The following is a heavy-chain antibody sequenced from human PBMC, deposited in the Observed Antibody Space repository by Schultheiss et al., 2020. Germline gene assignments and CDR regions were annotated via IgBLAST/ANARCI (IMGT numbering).Heavy chain of an antibody. J-gene: IGHJ4*02. D-gene: IGHD6-6*01. V-gene: IGHV5-51*01. Sequence: KVSCKGSGYSFTSYWIGWVRQMPGKGLEWMGIIYPGDSDTRYSPSFQGQVTISADKSISTAYLQWSSLKASDTAMYYCARRRSSQVGPNDYWGQGTLVTVSS. CDR3: ARRRSSQVGPNDY. CDR2: IYPGDSDT. CDR1: GYSFTSYW.